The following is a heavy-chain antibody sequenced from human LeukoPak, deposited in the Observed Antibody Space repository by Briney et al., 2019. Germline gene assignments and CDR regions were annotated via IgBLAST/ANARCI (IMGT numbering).Heavy chain of an antibody. J-gene: IGHJ6*02. D-gene: IGHD5-18*01. V-gene: IGHV1-2*06. CDR2: INPNSGGT. Sequence: ASVKVSCKASGYTFTGYYMHWVRQAPGQGLEWMGRINPNSGGTNYAQKFQGRVTMTRDTSISTAYMELSRLRSDDTAVYYCAREDTAMVPLGYYYHGMDVWGQGTTVTVSS. CDR3: AREDTAMVPLGYYYHGMDV. CDR1: GYTFTGYY.